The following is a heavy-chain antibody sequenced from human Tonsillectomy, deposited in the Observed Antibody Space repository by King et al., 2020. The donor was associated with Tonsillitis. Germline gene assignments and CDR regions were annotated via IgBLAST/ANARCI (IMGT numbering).Heavy chain of an antibody. CDR2: ISYEGNNY. CDR1: GFTFRNYG. CDR3: AKDKLEAGYSSVSYEWAFDI. D-gene: IGHD6-25*01. J-gene: IGHJ3*02. V-gene: IGHV3-30*18. Sequence: VQLVESGGGVVQPGRSLRLSCAASGFTFRNYGMHWVRQAPGKGLEWVAVISYEGNNYYYADSVKGRFTISRENSKNTLYLQMNSLRAEDTAVYYCAKDKLEAGYSSVSYEWAFDIWGQGTMVTVSS.